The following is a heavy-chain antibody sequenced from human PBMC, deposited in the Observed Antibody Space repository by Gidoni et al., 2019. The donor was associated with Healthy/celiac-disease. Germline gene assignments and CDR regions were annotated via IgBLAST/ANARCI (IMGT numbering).Heavy chain of an antibody. CDR1: GGSISSSSYY. D-gene: IGHD6-25*01. Sequence: QLQLQESVPGLVKPSETLSLTCTVSGGSISSSSYYWGWIRQPPGKGLEWIGSIYYSGRTYYNLSLKSRGTISVDTSKNQFSRKLSSVTAADTAVYYCARDRGGYYYFDYWGQGTLVTVSS. CDR2: IYYSGRT. V-gene: IGHV4-39*07. J-gene: IGHJ4*02. CDR3: ARDRGGYYYFDY.